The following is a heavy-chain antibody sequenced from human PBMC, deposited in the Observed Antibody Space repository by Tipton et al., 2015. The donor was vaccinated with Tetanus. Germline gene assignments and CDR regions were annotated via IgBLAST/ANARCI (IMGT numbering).Heavy chain of an antibody. J-gene: IGHJ5*02. V-gene: IGHV5-51*01. D-gene: IGHD5/OR15-5a*01. CDR3: ARRRTSTALGLWLDP. CDR2: IYPGDSNT. Sequence: QLVQSGAEVKKPGESLKISCKGSGYSFSSYWIGWVRQMPGKGLEWMGSIYPGDSNTRYSPSFQGHVTISADKSISTAYLQWSSLKASDTAMYYCARRRTSTALGLWLDPWGQGTLVTVSS. CDR1: GYSFSSYW.